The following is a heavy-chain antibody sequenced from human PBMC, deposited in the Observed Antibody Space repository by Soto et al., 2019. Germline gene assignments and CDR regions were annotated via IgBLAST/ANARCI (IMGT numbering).Heavy chain of an antibody. CDR1: GYSLTELS. CDR2: FDPEDGET. V-gene: IGHV1-24*01. D-gene: IGHD3-22*01. CDR3: ATDPFYYDDTTGYYNMDV. J-gene: IGHJ6*02. Sequence: GASVKVSCKVSGYSLTELSMHWVRQAPGKGLEWMGGFDPEDGETIYAQKFQGRVTMTEDTSTDTAYMELSSLRSEDTAVYYCATDPFYYDDTTGYYNMDVWGQGTTVTVS.